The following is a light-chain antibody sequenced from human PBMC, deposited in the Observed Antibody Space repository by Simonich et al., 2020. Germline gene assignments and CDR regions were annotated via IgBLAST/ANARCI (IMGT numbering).Light chain of an antibody. V-gene: IGKV4-1*01. Sequence: DIVMTQSPDSLAVSLGERATINCKSSQSVLYSSNNKNYLAWYQQKPGQPPKLLSYWASTLESGVPYRFSGSGSGTDFTLTISSLQAEDVAVYYCQQYYSTPFTFGPGTKVDIK. CDR1: QSVLYSSNNKNY. J-gene: IGKJ3*01. CDR3: QQYYSTPFT. CDR2: WAS.